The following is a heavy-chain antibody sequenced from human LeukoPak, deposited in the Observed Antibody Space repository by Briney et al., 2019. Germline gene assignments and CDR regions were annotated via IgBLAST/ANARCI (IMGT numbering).Heavy chain of an antibody. Sequence: GESLKISCKGFGYSFTSYWIGWVRQMPGKGLEWMGLIYPGDSETRYSPSFQGQVTISADKSISTAYLQWSSLEASDTAMYYCARNSAPQGNWFDPWGQRTLVTVSS. V-gene: IGHV5-51*01. CDR2: IYPGDSET. J-gene: IGHJ5*02. CDR1: GYSFTSYW. D-gene: IGHD2-21*01. CDR3: ARNSAPQGNWFDP.